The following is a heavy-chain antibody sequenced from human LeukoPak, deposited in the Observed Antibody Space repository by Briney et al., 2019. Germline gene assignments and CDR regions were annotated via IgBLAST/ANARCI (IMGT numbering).Heavy chain of an antibody. V-gene: IGHV4-59*01. Sequence: SDTLSLTCTVSGDSISGYYWHWIRQPPGKGLEWIAYIFYSGSANYNPSLKGRVTISVDTSKNQFSLKLSSVTAADTAVYYCARDRSVSARLFDYWGQGTLVTVSP. CDR1: GDSISGYY. CDR2: IFYSGSA. CDR3: ARDRSVSARLFDY. D-gene: IGHD6-6*01. J-gene: IGHJ4*02.